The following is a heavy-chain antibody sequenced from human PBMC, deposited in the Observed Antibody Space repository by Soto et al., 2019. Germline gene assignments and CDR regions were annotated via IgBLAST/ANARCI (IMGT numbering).Heavy chain of an antibody. CDR2: IYYSGST. CDR1: GGSISSGDYY. D-gene: IGHD6-19*01. Sequence: ASETLSLTCSVSGGSISSGDYYWTWIRQPPGKGLEWIGYIYYSGSTYYNPSLESRISMSVADSKNQFSLKLSSVTAADTAVYYCARLLGSTGSYGGYYFDSWGQGALVTVSS. J-gene: IGHJ4*02. CDR3: ARLLGSTGSYGGYYFDS. V-gene: IGHV4-30-4*01.